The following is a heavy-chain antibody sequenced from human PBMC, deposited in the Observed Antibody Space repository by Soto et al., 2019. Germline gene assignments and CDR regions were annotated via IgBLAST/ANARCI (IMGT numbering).Heavy chain of an antibody. J-gene: IGHJ6*02. D-gene: IGHD6-13*01. Sequence: SVKVSCKASGGTFSSYAISWVRQAPGQGLEWMGGIIPISGTANYAQKFQGRVTITADESTSTAYMELSSLRSEDTAVYYCARDFYGIAAADSHEQYYYHYGMDFWGQGTTVTVSS. CDR3: ARDFYGIAAADSHEQYYYHYGMDF. CDR1: GGTFSSYA. V-gene: IGHV1-69*13. CDR2: IIPISGTA.